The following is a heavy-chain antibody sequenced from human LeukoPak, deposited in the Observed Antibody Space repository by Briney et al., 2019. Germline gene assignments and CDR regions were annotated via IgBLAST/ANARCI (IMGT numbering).Heavy chain of an antibody. V-gene: IGHV3-7*04. CDR3: ARIKADSAYFDF. Sequence: GGSLGLSCAASGFTFSNYWMSWVRQAPGKGLEWVANIKRDGGNYYVDSVKGRFIISRDNAKNSLYLQMNSLRAEDTAVYYCARIKADSAYFDFWGQGTLVTVSS. J-gene: IGHJ4*02. CDR1: GFTFSNYW. CDR2: IKRDGGN. D-gene: IGHD2-21*01.